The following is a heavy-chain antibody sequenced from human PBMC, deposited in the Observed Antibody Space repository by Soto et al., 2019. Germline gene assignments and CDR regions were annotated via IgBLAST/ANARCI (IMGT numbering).Heavy chain of an antibody. J-gene: IGHJ4*02. CDR2: IYYSGST. CDR3: AQETRDSSGYSPFDY. Sequence: PSETLALPCTVSGGSIGSSSYDWGWNRQPPGQGLEWIGSIYYSGSTYYNPSLKSRVTISVDTSKNQFSLKLSSVTAADTAVYYCAQETRDSSGYSPFDYWGQGTLITVS. CDR1: GGSIGSSSYD. V-gene: IGHV4-39*01. D-gene: IGHD3-22*01.